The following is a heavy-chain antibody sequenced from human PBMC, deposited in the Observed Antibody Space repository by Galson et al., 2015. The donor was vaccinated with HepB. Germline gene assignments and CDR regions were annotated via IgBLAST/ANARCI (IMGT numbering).Heavy chain of an antibody. D-gene: IGHD6-19*01. CDR2: ISYDGSNK. CDR3: ARRATKYSSGWSYFDY. V-gene: IGHV3-30-3*01. J-gene: IGHJ4*02. Sequence: SLRLSCAASGFTFSSYAMHWVRQAPGKGLEWVAVISYDGSNKYYADSVKGRFTISRDNSKNTLYLQMNSLRAEDTAVYYCARRATKYSSGWSYFDYWGQGTLVTVSS. CDR1: GFTFSSYA.